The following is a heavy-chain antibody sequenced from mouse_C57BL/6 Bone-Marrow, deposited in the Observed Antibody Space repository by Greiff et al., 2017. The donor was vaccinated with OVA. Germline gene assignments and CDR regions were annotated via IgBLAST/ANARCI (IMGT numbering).Heavy chain of an antibody. CDR3: ARKGYYGNYLFAD. Sequence: VQLQQPGAELVMPGASVKLSCKASGYTFTSYWMHWVKQRPGQGLEWIGEIDPSDSYTNYNQKFKGKSTLTVDKSSSTAYMQLSSLTSEDSAVYYCARKGYYGNYLFADWGQGTLVTVSA. V-gene: IGHV1-69*01. CDR2: IDPSDSYT. J-gene: IGHJ3*01. D-gene: IGHD2-1*01. CDR1: GYTFTSYW.